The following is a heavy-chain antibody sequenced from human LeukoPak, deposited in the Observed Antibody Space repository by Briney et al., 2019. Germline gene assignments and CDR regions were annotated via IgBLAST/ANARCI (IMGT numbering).Heavy chain of an antibody. CDR3: ARFRGLNYYDSSGYYYLDY. V-gene: IGHV4-59*01. CDR1: GGSISSYY. CDR2: IYYSVST. J-gene: IGHJ4*02. D-gene: IGHD3-22*01. Sequence: SETLSLTCTVSGGSISSYYWSWIRQPPAKGLEWIGYIYYSVSTNYNPSLKSRVTISVDTSKNQFSLKLSSVTAADTAVYYCARFRGLNYYDSSGYYYLDYWGQGTLVTVSS.